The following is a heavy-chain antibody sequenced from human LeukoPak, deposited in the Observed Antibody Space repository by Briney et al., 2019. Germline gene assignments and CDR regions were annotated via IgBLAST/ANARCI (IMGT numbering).Heavy chain of an antibody. D-gene: IGHD6-13*01. J-gene: IGHJ4*02. CDR2: IYYSGST. Sequence: SETLSLTCTVSGGSITSSYYWGWIRQPPGKGLEWIGSIYYSGSTYYNLSLKSRVTISVDTSKNQFSLKLSSVTAADTAMYYCARQIYSSQPFDCWGQGTLVTVSS. CDR3: ARQIYSSQPFDC. V-gene: IGHV4-39*07. CDR1: GGSITSSYY.